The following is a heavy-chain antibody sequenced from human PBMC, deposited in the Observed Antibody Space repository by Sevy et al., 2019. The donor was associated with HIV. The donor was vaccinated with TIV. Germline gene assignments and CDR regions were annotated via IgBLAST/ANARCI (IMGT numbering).Heavy chain of an antibody. CDR1: GFAFTNYFA. J-gene: IGHJ6*02. Sequence: GGSLRLSCAASGFAFTNYFAMHWVRQAPGKGLEWVALISFDGSDKYYADSVKGRFTISRDNLKNTLFLQMNSLTTDDMAVYYCARPRANYVDHYFFFAMDVWGQGTTVTVSS. V-gene: IGHV3-30-3*01. D-gene: IGHD4-17*01. CDR3: ARPRANYVDHYFFFAMDV. CDR2: ISFDGSDK.